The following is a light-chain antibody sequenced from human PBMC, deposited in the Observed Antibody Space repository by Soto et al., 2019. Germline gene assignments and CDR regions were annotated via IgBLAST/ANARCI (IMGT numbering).Light chain of an antibody. Sequence: QSALTQPASVSVSPGQSINISFTGTSSDVGSYNLVSWYQQHPDKAPKLMISEGSKRTSGVSNRFSGSKSGNTASLTISGLQAEDEADYYCCSYAGSNTYVYGTGTKVTVL. V-gene: IGLV2-23*01. J-gene: IGLJ1*01. CDR1: SSDVGSYNL. CDR3: CSYAGSNTYV. CDR2: EGS.